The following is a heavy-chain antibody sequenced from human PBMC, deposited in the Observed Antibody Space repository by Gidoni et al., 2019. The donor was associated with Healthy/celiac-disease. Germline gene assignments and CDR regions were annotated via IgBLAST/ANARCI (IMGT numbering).Heavy chain of an antibody. CDR1: GFTFSSYE. D-gene: IGHD3-9*01. Sequence: EVQLVESGGGLVQPGGSLRPSCAASGFTFSSYEMNWVRQAPGKGLEWVSYISSSGSTIYYADSVKGRFTISRDNAKNSLYLQMNSLRAEDTAVYYCASRTYFDSLDYWGQGTLVTVSS. V-gene: IGHV3-48*03. CDR3: ASRTYFDSLDY. J-gene: IGHJ4*02. CDR2: ISSSGSTI.